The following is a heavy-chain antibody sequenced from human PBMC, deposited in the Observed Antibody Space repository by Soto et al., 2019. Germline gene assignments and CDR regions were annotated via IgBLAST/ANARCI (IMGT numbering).Heavy chain of an antibody. D-gene: IGHD4-17*01. V-gene: IGHV2-5*02. J-gene: IGHJ4*02. CDR1: GFSLSSSGVG. CDR3: AHKGDGDYPIDY. CDR2: IYWDDTK. Sequence: QITLKESGPTLVKPTQTLTLTCTFSGFSLSSSGVGVGWIRQPPGKAMGWLAAIYWDDTKHYSPSLKSRLTITKHTSKNQVFLTITNMHPVDTATHSCAHKGDGDYPIDYWGQGTLVTVSS.